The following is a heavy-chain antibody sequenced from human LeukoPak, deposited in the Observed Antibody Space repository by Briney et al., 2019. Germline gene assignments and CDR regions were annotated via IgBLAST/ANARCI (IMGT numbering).Heavy chain of an antibody. V-gene: IGHV1-2*02. CDR1: GYTFTGYY. CDR3: ARVTGYSSGWYDRYYMDV. CDR2: INPNSGAT. Sequence: ASVKVSCKASGYTFTGYYMHWVRQAPGQGLEWMGWINPNSGATNYAQKFQGRVTMTRDTSISTAYMELSRLRSDDTAVYYCARVTGYSSGWYDRYYMDVWGKGTTVTISS. D-gene: IGHD6-19*01. J-gene: IGHJ6*03.